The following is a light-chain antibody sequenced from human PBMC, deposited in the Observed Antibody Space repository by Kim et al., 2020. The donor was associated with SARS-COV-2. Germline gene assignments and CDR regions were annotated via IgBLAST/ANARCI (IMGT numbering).Light chain of an antibody. Sequence: ASEGDRVTLTGRSSQDIRNELGWYQQRPGKAPKLLIYASSTLQSGVPSRCSGSGSGTDFTLTISSLQPEDFATYYCLHDYNYPRTFGQGTKVDIK. J-gene: IGKJ1*01. CDR1: QDIRNE. V-gene: IGKV1-6*01. CDR3: LHDYNYPRT. CDR2: ASS.